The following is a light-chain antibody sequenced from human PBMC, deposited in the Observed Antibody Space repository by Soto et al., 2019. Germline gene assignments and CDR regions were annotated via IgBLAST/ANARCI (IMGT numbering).Light chain of an antibody. V-gene: IGLV2-14*01. Sequence: QSALTQPASVSGSPRQSITISCTGNNSDVGTFNYVSWYQQHPGKAPKLMIYEVTNRPSGVSNRFSGSKSGNTASLTISGLQAEDEADYYCSSYATSRVFGGGTKLTVL. CDR2: EVT. CDR1: NSDVGTFNY. J-gene: IGLJ3*02. CDR3: SSYATSRV.